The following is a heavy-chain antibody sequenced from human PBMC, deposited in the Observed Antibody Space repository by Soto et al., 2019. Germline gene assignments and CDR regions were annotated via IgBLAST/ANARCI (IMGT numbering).Heavy chain of an antibody. V-gene: IGHV4-59*08. Sequence: SETLSLTCTVSGGSISSYYWSWIRQPPGKGLEWIGYIYYSGSTNYNPSLKSRVTISVDTSKNQFSLKLSSVTAADTAVYYCARHASYPWEYQLPTGGDYYYYMDVWGKGTTVTVSS. D-gene: IGHD2-2*01. CDR3: ARHASYPWEYQLPTGGDYYYYMDV. J-gene: IGHJ6*03. CDR2: IYYSGST. CDR1: GGSISSYY.